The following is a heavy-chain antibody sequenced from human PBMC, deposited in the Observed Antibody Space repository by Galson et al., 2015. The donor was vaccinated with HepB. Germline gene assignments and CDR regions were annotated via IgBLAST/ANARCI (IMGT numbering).Heavy chain of an antibody. CDR1: GFTFSSYA. CDR3: ARDPQVCSSTSCSRHFMAF. CDR2: ITYDGSNK. Sequence: SLRLSCAASGFTFSSYAMHWVRQAPGKGLEWVAVITYDGSNKYYADSVKGRFTISRDNSKNTLYLQMNSLRAEDTAVYYCARDPQVCSSTSCSRHFMAFWGQGTTVTVSS. V-gene: IGHV3-30-3*01. D-gene: IGHD2-2*01. J-gene: IGHJ6*02.